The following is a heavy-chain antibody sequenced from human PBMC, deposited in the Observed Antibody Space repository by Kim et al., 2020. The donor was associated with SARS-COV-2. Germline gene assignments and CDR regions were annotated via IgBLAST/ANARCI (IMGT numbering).Heavy chain of an antibody. Sequence: AQKFQGRVTITADESTSTAYMELSSLRSEDTAVYYCARISYDSSGYPIQNWGQGTLVTVSS. J-gene: IGHJ4*02. V-gene: IGHV1-69*01. D-gene: IGHD3-22*01. CDR3: ARISYDSSGYPIQN.